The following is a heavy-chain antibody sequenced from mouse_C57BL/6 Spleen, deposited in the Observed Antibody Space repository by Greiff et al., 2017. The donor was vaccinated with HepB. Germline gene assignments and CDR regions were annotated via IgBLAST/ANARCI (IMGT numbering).Heavy chain of an antibody. J-gene: IGHJ4*01. Sequence: QVQLKQSGPELVKPGASVKISCKASGYAFSSSWMNWVKQRPGKGLEWIGRIYPGDGDTNYNGKFKGKATLTADKSSSTAYMQLSSLTSEDSAVYFCARGPIVATYDAMDYWGQGTSVTVSS. V-gene: IGHV1-82*01. CDR1: GYAFSSSW. CDR2: IYPGDGDT. D-gene: IGHD1-1*01. CDR3: ARGPIVATYDAMDY.